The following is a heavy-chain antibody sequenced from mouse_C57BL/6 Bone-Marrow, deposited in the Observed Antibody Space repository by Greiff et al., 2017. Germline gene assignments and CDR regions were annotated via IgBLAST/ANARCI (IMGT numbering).Heavy chain of an antibody. CDR1: GFNIKNTY. D-gene: IGHD1-1*01. Sequence: EVQLQQSVAELVRPGASVKLSCTASGFNIKNTYMHWVKQRPEQGLEWIGRIDPANGNTKYAPKFQGKATITADTSSNTAYLQLSSLTSEATAIYYCARSGGYDYYGSSYWYFDVWGTGTTVTVSS. CDR2: IDPANGNT. CDR3: ARSGGYDYYGSSYWYFDV. J-gene: IGHJ1*03. V-gene: IGHV14-3*01.